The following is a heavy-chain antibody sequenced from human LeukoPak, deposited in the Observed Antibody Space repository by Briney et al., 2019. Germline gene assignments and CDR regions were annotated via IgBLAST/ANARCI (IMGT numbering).Heavy chain of an antibody. CDR1: GFTVSSNS. CDR2: IYSDNT. CDR3: ARATVTLTYDAFDI. D-gene: IGHD4-17*01. V-gene: IGHV3-53*01. J-gene: IGHJ3*02. Sequence: GGSLRLSCTVSGFTVSSNSMSWVRQAPGKGLEWVSFIYSDNTHYSDSVKGRFTISRDNSKNTLYLQMNSLRAEDTAVYYCARATVTLTYDAFDIWGQGTMVTVSS.